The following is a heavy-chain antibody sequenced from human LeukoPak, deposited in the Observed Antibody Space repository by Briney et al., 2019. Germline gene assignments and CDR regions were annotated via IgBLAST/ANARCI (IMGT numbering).Heavy chain of an antibody. J-gene: IGHJ4*02. CDR2: INPSGGST. V-gene: IGHV1-46*03. D-gene: IGHD3-10*01. CDR3: ARDNYYGSGSYYSDY. CDR1: GYTFTSYY. Sequence: GASVKVSCKASGYTFTSYYIHWVRQAPGQGLAWMGIINPSGGSTSYAQKLQGRVTMTRDTSTSTVYMELSSLRSEDTAVYYCARDNYYGSGSYYSDYWGQGTLVTVSS.